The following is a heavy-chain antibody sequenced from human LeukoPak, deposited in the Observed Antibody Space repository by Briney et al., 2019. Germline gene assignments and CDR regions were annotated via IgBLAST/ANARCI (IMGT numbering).Heavy chain of an antibody. V-gene: IGHV3-23*01. CDR1: GLTFSSYA. CDR3: ARDWYFDL. Sequence: GGSLRLSCVASGLTFSSYAMSWVRQAPGKGLEWVSAISSGENTYYTDSVKGRFTISRDNSKTTSYLQMNSLRAEDTAIYYCARDWYFDLWGRGTLVTVSS. J-gene: IGHJ2*01. CDR2: ISSGENT.